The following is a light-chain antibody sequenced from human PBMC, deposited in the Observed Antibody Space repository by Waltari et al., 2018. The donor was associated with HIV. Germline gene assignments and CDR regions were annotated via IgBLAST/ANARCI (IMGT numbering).Light chain of an antibody. Sequence: IVMTQSPLSLPVTPGEPASISCRSSRSLLHTNGYNYLDWYLQKPGQPPQLLIYLGSNRASGVPDRFSGSGSGTDFTLKISRVEAEDVGIYYCMQALHTWTFGQGTKVEIK. V-gene: IGKV2-28*01. CDR1: RSLLHTNGYNY. CDR2: LGS. J-gene: IGKJ1*01. CDR3: MQALHTWT.